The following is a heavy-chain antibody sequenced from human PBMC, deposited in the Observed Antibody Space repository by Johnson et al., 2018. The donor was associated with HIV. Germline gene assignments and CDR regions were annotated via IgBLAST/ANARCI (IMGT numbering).Heavy chain of an antibody. V-gene: IGHV3-7*03. CDR2: IKQDGSEK. J-gene: IGHJ3*02. CDR3: TREAGTMEQWLVSSAFDI. Sequence: VQLVESRGGVVQPGRSLRLSCAASGFTFSNYWMNWVRQAPGKGLEWVANIKQDGSEKYYVDSVKGRFTISRDNAKNSLYLQMNSLRAEDTAVYYCTREAGTMEQWLVSSAFDIWGQGTMVTVSS. D-gene: IGHD6-19*01. CDR1: GFTFSNYW.